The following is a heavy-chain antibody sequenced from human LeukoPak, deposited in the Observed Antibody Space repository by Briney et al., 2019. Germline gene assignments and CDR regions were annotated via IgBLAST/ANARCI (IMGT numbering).Heavy chain of an antibody. Sequence: EASVKVSCKASGGTFSSYTISWVRQAPGQGLEWMGRIIPILGIANYAQKFQGRVTITADKSTSTAYMELSSLRSEDTAVYYCARLYCSSTSCRMNWFDPWGQGTLVTVSS. D-gene: IGHD2-2*01. CDR2: IIPILGIA. J-gene: IGHJ5*02. CDR1: GGTFSSYT. CDR3: ARLYCSSTSCRMNWFDP. V-gene: IGHV1-69*02.